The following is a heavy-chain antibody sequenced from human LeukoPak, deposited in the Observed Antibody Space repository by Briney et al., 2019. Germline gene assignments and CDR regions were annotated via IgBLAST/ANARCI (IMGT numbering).Heavy chain of an antibody. V-gene: IGHV1-18*01. J-gene: IGHJ5*02. Sequence: ASVKVSCKASGYTFTSYGISWVRQAPGQGLEWMGWISAYNGNTNYAQKLQGRVTMTTDTSTSTAYMELRSLRSDDTAVYYCARAGITMVRANWFDPWGQGTLVTVSS. D-gene: IGHD3-10*01. CDR2: ISAYNGNT. CDR3: ARAGITMVRANWFDP. CDR1: GYTFTSYG.